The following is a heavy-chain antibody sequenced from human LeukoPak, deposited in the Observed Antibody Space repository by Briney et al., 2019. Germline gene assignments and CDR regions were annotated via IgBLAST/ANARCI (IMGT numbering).Heavy chain of an antibody. V-gene: IGHV4-39*01. D-gene: IGHD3-10*01. Sequence: SETLSLTCTVSGGSISSSSYYWGWIRQPPGKGLEWIGSIYYSGSTYYNPSLKRRVTISVDTSKNQFSLKLSSVTAADTAVYYCARRFALGELSFDYWGQGTLVTVSS. J-gene: IGHJ4*02. CDR2: IYYSGST. CDR1: GGSISSSSYY. CDR3: ARRFALGELSFDY.